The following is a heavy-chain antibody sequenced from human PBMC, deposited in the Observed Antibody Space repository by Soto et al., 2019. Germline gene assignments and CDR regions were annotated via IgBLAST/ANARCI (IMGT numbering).Heavy chain of an antibody. CDR1: GGSITSYY. J-gene: IGHJ3*02. D-gene: IGHD1-26*01. CDR3: ARVGGAPLGAFDI. V-gene: IGHV4-59*01. CDR2: IFYSGST. Sequence: SETLSLTCTVSGGSITSYYWSWIRQPPGKGLEWIGYIFYSGSTNYNPSLTSRATLSVDTSRNQLSLKLTSVNAADTAVYYCARVGGAPLGAFDIWGQGTMVTVSS.